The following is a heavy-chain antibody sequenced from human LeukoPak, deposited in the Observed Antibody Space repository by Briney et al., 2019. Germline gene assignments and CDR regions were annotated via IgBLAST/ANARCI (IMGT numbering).Heavy chain of an antibody. CDR1: GYTLTELA. Sequence: ASVKVSCKVSGYTLTELAMYWVRQAPGQGLEWMGVIKPSGGTTIYAQKFQGRVTMTRDTSTSTVYMELSSLRSEDTAVYYCARVEGIGATMGDWGQGTLVTVSS. J-gene: IGHJ4*02. D-gene: IGHD5-12*01. CDR2: IKPSGGTT. CDR3: ARVEGIGATMGD. V-gene: IGHV1-46*01.